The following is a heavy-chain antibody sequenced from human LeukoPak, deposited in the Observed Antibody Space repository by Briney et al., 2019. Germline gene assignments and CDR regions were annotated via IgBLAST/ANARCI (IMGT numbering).Heavy chain of an antibody. CDR2: IKSKTDGGTT. D-gene: IGHD2-21*02. CDR1: GFTFSNAW. V-gene: IGHV3-15*01. Sequence: GGSLRLSCAASGFTFSNAWMSWVRQAPGKGLEWVGRIKSKTDGGTTDYAAPVKGRFTISRDDSKNTLYLQMNSLKTEDTAVYYCTTGGLAHIVVVSAADLDDYWGQGTLVTVSS. J-gene: IGHJ4*02. CDR3: TTGGLAHIVVVSAADLDDY.